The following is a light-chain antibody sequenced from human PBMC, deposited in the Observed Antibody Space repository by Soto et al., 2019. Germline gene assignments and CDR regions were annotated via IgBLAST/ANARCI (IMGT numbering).Light chain of an antibody. J-gene: IGLJ2*01. CDR1: SSNIGSNT. CDR3: AAWDDSQNGPGV. Sequence: QSVLTQPPSASGTPGQRVTISCSGSSSNIGSNTVNWYQQLPGTAPKLLIYSNNQRPSGVPDRFSGSKSGTSASLAISGLQSEDEADYYCAAWDDSQNGPGVFGGGTKVTVL. V-gene: IGLV1-44*01. CDR2: SNN.